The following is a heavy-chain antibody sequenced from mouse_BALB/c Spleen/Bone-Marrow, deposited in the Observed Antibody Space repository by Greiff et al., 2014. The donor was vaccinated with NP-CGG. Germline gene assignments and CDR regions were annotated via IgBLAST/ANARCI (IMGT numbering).Heavy chain of an antibody. CDR3: ARPGGNYVLYAMDY. J-gene: IGHJ4*01. D-gene: IGHD2-1*01. Sequence: EVQLQQSGPELVKPGASVKMSCKASGYTFTSYVMHWVKQKPGQGLEWIGYINPYNDGTKYNEKSKGKATLTSDKSSSTAYMELSSLTSEDSAVYYCARPGGNYVLYAMDYWGQGTSVTVSS. CDR1: GYTFTSYV. V-gene: IGHV1-14*01. CDR2: INPYNDGT.